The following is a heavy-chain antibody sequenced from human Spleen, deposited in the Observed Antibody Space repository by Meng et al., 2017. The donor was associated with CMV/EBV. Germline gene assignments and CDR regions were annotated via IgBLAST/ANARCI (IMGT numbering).Heavy chain of an antibody. CDR1: GYTFTGYY. D-gene: IGHD2-2*01. CDR2: INPNSGGT. V-gene: IGHV1-2*02. CDR3: ARPPSSTSCLYYYYGMDV. Sequence: ASVKVSCKASGYTFTGYYMHWARQAPGQGLEWMGWINPNSGGTNYAQKFQGRVTMTRDTTISTAYMELSRLRSDDTAVYYCARPPSSTSCLYYYYGMDVWGQGTTVTVSS. J-gene: IGHJ6*02.